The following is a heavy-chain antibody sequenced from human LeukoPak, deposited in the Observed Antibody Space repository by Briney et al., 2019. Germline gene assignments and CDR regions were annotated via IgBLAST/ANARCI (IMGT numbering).Heavy chain of an antibody. CDR2: ISGDGGST. CDR3: AKDGYYRYYMDV. D-gene: IGHD1-14*01. Sequence: PGGSLRLSCAASGFTLDDYAMHWVRQAPGKGLEWVSLISGDGGSTYYADSVKGRFTISRDNSKNSLYLQMNSLRTEDTALYYCAKDGYYRYYMDVWGKGTTVTVSS. J-gene: IGHJ6*03. V-gene: IGHV3-43*02. CDR1: GFTLDDYA.